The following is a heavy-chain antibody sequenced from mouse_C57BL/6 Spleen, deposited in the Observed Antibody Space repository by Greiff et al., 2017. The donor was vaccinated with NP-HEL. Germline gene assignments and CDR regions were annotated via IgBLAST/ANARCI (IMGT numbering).Heavy chain of an antibody. V-gene: IGHV14-3*01. J-gene: IGHJ2*01. Sequence: EVKLMESVAELVRPGASVKLSCTASGFTITNTYMHWVKQRPEQGLEWIGRIYPANGSTKYAPKFQGKATITSDTSSNTAYLQLSSLTSEDTAIYYCYYDGGSDEDYWGQGTTLTVSS. D-gene: IGHD1-1*01. CDR1: GFTITNTY. CDR2: IYPANGST. CDR3: YYDGGSDEDY.